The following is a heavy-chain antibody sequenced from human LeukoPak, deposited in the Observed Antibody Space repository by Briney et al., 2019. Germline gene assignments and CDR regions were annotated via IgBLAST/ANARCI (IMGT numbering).Heavy chain of an antibody. V-gene: IGHV1-2*02. D-gene: IGHD4-17*01. CDR3: ARTRSTVTTLFDY. CDR1: GYPFTDYF. Sequence: GASVKVSRKASGYPFTDYFIHWLRQAPGQGPEWMGWSNPNTGGTNYAQTFQGRVTMTRDTSISTAYMELSRLSSDDTAVYYCARTRSTVTTLFDYWGQGTLVTVSS. J-gene: IGHJ4*02. CDR2: SNPNTGGT.